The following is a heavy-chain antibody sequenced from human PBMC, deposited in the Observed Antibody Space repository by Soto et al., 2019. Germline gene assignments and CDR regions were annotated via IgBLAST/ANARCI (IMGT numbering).Heavy chain of an antibody. CDR3: VRVTGFRSAPSDYDFWCGYAGMDV. V-gene: IGHV3-53*01. CDR2: IYSGGST. D-gene: IGHD3-3*01. Sequence: EVQLVESGGGLIQPGGSLRLSCAASGFTVSSNYMSWVRQAPGKGLEWVLVIYSGGSTYYADSLKGRFTISRDNSKNTQYLQLNRLSADDTAAQHCVRVTGFRSAPSDYDFWCGYAGMDVSGRGTKVTVS. CDR1: GFTVSSNY. J-gene: IGHJ6*02.